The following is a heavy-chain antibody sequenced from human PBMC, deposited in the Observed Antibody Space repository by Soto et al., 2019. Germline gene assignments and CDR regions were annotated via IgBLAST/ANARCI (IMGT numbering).Heavy chain of an antibody. CDR2: INAGNGNT. CDR1: GYTFTNYA. Sequence: ASVKVSCKASGYTFTNYAMHWVRQAPGQRLEWMGWINAGNGNTKYSQKFQGRVTITRDTSASTAFMELSSLRSEDTAVYYCARDGITMVRALQLWFDPWAQRTLVTVSS. J-gene: IGHJ5*02. V-gene: IGHV1-3*01. D-gene: IGHD3-10*01. CDR3: ARDGITMVRALQLWFDP.